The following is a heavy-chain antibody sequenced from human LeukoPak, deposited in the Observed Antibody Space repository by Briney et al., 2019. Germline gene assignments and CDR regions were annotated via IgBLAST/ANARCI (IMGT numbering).Heavy chain of an antibody. J-gene: IGHJ3*02. V-gene: IGHV4-59*01. Sequence: SGTLSLTCTVSGGSISSYYWSWIRQPPGKGLEWIGYIYYSGSTNYNPSLKSRVTISVDTSKNQFSLKLSSVTAADTAVYYCARALGRRDAFDIWGQGTMVTVSS. CDR3: ARALGRRDAFDI. CDR1: GGSISSYY. CDR2: IYYSGST.